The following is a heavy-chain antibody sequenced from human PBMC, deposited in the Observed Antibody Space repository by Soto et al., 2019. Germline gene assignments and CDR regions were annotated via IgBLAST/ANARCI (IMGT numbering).Heavy chain of an antibody. J-gene: IGHJ4*02. CDR2: INHSGST. Sequence: QVQLQQWGAGLLKPSETLSLTCAVYGGSFSGYYWSWIRQPPGKGLEWIGEINHSGSTNYNPSLKSRVTISVDTSKNQFSLKLSSVTAADTAVYYCARGPRGVVVPAAICGGIDYWGQGTLVTVSS. D-gene: IGHD2-2*01. CDR1: GGSFSGYY. CDR3: ARGPRGVVVPAAICGGIDY. V-gene: IGHV4-34*01.